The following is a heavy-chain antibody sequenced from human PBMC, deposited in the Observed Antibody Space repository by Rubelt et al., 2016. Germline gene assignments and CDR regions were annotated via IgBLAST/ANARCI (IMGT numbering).Heavy chain of an antibody. CDR2: ISYDGRGD. V-gene: IGHV3-30*14. J-gene: IGHJ4*02. D-gene: IGHD1-26*01. CDR3: ARTIAGTTWDYFDY. CDR1: GFTFSRYT. Sequence: GGGLVQPGRSLRLSCAASGFTFSRYTMHWVRQVPGKGLEWVAVISYDGRGDNYADSVKGRFSVSRDNSKNTLYLHMNSLRAEDTAVYYCARTIAGTTWDYFDYWGQGTLVTVSS.